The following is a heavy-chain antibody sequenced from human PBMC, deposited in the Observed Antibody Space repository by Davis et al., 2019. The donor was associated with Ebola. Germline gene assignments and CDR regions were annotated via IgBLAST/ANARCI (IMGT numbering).Heavy chain of an antibody. D-gene: IGHD3-22*01. V-gene: IGHV1-2*02. CDR2: INSNSGGA. CDR1: GYTFTGYY. CDR3: ARDYYDTSGYFFLDY. J-gene: IGHJ4*02. Sequence: ASVKVSCKASGYTFTGYYIHWVRQAPGQGLEWMGWINSNSGGAKYAHNFQGRVTMTRDTSISTAYMELSRLRSDDTAVYYCARDYYDTSGYFFLDYWGQGTLVTVSS.